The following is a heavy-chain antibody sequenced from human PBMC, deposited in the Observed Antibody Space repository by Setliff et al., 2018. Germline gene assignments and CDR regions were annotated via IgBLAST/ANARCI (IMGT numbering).Heavy chain of an antibody. Sequence: GASVKVSCKASGYTFTSYGVHWVRQAPGQRLEWMGWINAANGNTKYSRKFQGRVTITRDTSASTLYMELSSLRYEDTAVYYCASAEVVVAPWGQGTLVTVSS. CDR2: INAANGNT. CDR1: GYTFTSYG. D-gene: IGHD2-15*01. CDR3: ASAEVVVAP. V-gene: IGHV1-3*01. J-gene: IGHJ4*02.